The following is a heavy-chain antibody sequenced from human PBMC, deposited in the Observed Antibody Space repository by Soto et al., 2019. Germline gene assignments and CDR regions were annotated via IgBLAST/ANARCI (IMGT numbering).Heavy chain of an antibody. CDR1: GLTFSSSW. J-gene: IGHJ3*02. D-gene: IGHD1-26*01. Sequence: GDLRLSWAASGLTFSSSWRSWVRPAPGKWLYWAANIKHDGSEKYDVASVKGRFTISRDNAKNALYLQMNSLRAEDTAWDYWARDRSPAFDIGGQGTMVTGSS. CDR3: ARDRSPAFDI. V-gene: IGHV3-7*03. CDR2: IKHDGSEK.